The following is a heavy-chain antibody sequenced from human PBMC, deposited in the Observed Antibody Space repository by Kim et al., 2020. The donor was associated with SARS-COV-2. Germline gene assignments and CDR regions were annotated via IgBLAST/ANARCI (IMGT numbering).Heavy chain of an antibody. Sequence: GGSLRLSCAASGFTFSSYAMSWVRQAPGKGLEWVSAISGSGGSTYYADSVKGRFTISRDNSKNTLYLQMTSLRAEDTAVYYCAKDLDYYGSGSYYFPIDYSGQGALVTVSS. D-gene: IGHD3-10*01. J-gene: IGHJ4*02. CDR2: ISGSGGST. CDR1: GFTFSSYA. CDR3: AKDLDYYGSGSYYFPIDY. V-gene: IGHV3-23*01.